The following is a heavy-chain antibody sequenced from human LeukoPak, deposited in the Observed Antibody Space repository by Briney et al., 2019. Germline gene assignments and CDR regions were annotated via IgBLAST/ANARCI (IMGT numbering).Heavy chain of an antibody. CDR1: GDSFSSYW. CDR2: IYPGDSQT. Sequence: GASLQISCKGSGDSFSSYWIGWVRPLPGKGLEWMGIIYPGDSQTRYSPSFQGQVTISADKSISTAYLQWSSLKASDTAMYYCARGPSFSSSWAFYYYGMDVWGQGTTVTVSS. CDR3: ARGPSFSSSWAFYYYGMDV. V-gene: IGHV5-51*01. J-gene: IGHJ6*02. D-gene: IGHD6-13*01.